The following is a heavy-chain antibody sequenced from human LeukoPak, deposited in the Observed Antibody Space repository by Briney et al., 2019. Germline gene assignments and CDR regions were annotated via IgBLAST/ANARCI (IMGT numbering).Heavy chain of an antibody. CDR3: AKDSRQAFQWLLH. D-gene: IGHD6-19*01. J-gene: IGHJ4*02. V-gene: IGHV3-30*02. CDR2: IRYDGSNK. CDR1: GFTFSSYV. Sequence: PGRSLRLSCAASGFTFSSYVMHWVRQAPGKGLEWVAFIRYDGSNKYYADSMKGRFTISRDNSKNTLDLQMNSLRGEDTAVYYCAKDSRQAFQWLLHWGQGTLVTVSS.